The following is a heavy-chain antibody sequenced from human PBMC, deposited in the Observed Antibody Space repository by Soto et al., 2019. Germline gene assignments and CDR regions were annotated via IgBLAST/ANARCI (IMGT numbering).Heavy chain of an antibody. D-gene: IGHD2-8*01. CDR2: IKSKTDGGTT. V-gene: IGHV3-15*07. Sequence: GGSLRLSCAASGFTFSNAWMNWVRQAPGKGLEWVGRIKSKTDGGTTDYAAPVKGRFTISRDDSKNRLYLQMNSLKTEDTAVYYCTTEQLKDIVLMVYAIPEGSFDYWGQGTLVTVSS. CDR3: TTEQLKDIVLMVYAIPEGSFDY. J-gene: IGHJ4*02. CDR1: GFTFSNAW.